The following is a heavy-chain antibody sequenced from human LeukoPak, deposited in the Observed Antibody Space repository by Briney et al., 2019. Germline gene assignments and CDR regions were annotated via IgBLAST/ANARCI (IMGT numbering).Heavy chain of an antibody. D-gene: IGHD4-17*01. CDR3: ARFYGDLHFDY. CDR2: IYYSGST. Sequence: PSETLSLTCTVSGGSISSGDCYWSWIRQPPGKGLEWIGYIYYSGSTYYNPSLKSRVTISVDTSKNQFSLKLSSVTAADTAAYDCARFYGDLHFDYWGQGTLVTVSS. CDR1: GGSISSGDCY. J-gene: IGHJ4*02. V-gene: IGHV4-30-4*08.